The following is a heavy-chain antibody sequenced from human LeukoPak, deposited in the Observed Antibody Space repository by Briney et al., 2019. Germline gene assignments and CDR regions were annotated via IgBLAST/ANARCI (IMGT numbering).Heavy chain of an antibody. V-gene: IGHV4-59*08. Sequence: SETLSLTCSVSGGSISPYYWSWIRQPPGKGLEWIGYIYSSGSANYNPSLKSRVTISIDTSKNHFSLKLSSVTAADTAVYYCARMGGYSGYATHWGQGTLVTVSS. CDR1: GGSISPYY. CDR3: ARMGGYSGYATH. D-gene: IGHD5-12*01. J-gene: IGHJ4*02. CDR2: IYSSGSA.